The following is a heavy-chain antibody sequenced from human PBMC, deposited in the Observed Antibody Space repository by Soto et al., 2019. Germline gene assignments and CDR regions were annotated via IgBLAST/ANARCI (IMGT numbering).Heavy chain of an antibody. Sequence: QVQLVQSGAEVKKPGSSVKVSCKASGGTFSSYTISWVRQAPGQGLEWMGRIIPILGIANYAQKFQGRVTITADKSTSTAYMELGSLRSEDTAVYYCARPQRGYCSGGSCYPEAFDIWGQGTMVTVSS. CDR1: GGTFSSYT. CDR3: ARPQRGYCSGGSCYPEAFDI. D-gene: IGHD2-15*01. J-gene: IGHJ3*02. CDR2: IIPILGIA. V-gene: IGHV1-69*02.